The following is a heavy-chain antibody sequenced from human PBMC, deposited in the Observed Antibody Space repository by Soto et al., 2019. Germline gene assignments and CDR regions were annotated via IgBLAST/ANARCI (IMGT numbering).Heavy chain of an antibody. V-gene: IGHV1-46*01. CDR3: AREYGNYDSSGYYAY. J-gene: IGHJ4*02. D-gene: IGHD3-22*01. Sequence: ASVKVSCKTSGYSFTSYFIHWVRQAPGQGLEWMGIINPSGGSTNYAQKLQGRVSMTRDGSTSTVHMELSSLRSDDTAMYYCAREYGNYDSSGYYAYWGQGTLVTVSS. CDR2: INPSGGST. CDR1: GYSFTSYF.